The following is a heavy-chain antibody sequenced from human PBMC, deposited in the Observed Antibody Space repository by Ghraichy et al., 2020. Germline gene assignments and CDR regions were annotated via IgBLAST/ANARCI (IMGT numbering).Heavy chain of an antibody. CDR3: ATDLVGASGYYYYGMDV. J-gene: IGHJ6*02. CDR1: GYTLTELS. D-gene: IGHD1-26*01. V-gene: IGHV1-24*01. Sequence: ASVKVSCKVSGYTLTELSMHWVRQAPGKGLEWMGGFDPEDGETIYAQKFQGRVTMTEDTSTDTAYMELSSLRSEDTAVYYCATDLVGASGYYYYGMDVWGQGTTVTVSS. CDR2: FDPEDGET.